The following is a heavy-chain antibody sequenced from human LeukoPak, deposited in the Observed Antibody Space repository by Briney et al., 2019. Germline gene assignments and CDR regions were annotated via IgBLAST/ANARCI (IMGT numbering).Heavy chain of an antibody. D-gene: IGHD4-17*01. Sequence: PSETLSLTCAVSGGSISSGGYSWSWIRQPPGKGLEWIGYIYHSGSTYYNPSLKSRVTISVDRSKNQFSLKLSSATAADTAVYYCARGGQGYGDYNWFDPWGQGTLVTVSS. CDR2: IYHSGST. V-gene: IGHV4-30-2*01. CDR1: GGSISSGGYS. CDR3: ARGGQGYGDYNWFDP. J-gene: IGHJ5*02.